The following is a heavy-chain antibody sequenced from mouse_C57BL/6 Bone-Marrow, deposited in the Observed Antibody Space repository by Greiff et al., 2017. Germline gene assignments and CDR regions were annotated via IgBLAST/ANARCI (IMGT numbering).Heavy chain of an antibody. CDR3: ARHLYYYSSSPAWFAY. Sequence: EVKVVESGGGLVKPGGSLKLSCAASGFTFSSYTMSWVRQTPEKRLEWVATISGGGGNTYYPDRVKGRFTISRDNAKNTLYLQMSSLRSADAAVYYCARHLYYYSSSPAWFAYWGQGTLVTVSA. D-gene: IGHD1-1*01. J-gene: IGHJ3*01. CDR2: ISGGGGNT. CDR1: GFTFSSYT. V-gene: IGHV5-9*04.